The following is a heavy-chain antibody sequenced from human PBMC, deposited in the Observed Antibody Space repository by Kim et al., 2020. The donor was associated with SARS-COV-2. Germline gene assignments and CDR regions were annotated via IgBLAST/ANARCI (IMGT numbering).Heavy chain of an antibody. Sequence: YAVSVKSRIPINPDTSKNQFSLQLNAVTPEDTAVYYCARVTASYYYGMDVWGQGTTVTVSS. J-gene: IGHJ6*02. V-gene: IGHV6-1*01. CDR3: ARVTASYYYGMDV. D-gene: IGHD3-16*01.